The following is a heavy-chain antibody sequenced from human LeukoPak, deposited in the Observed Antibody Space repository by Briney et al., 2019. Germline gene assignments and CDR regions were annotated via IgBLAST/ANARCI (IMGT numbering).Heavy chain of an antibody. Sequence: GGSLRLSCAASGFTFDDYAMHWVRQAPGKGLEWVPGISWNSGSIGYADSVKGRFTISRDNAKNSLYLQMNSLRAEDTALYYCAKDSGSYYYDSSGFDYWGQGTLVTVSS. V-gene: IGHV3-9*01. CDR3: AKDSGSYYYDSSGFDY. CDR2: ISWNSGSI. J-gene: IGHJ4*02. D-gene: IGHD3-22*01. CDR1: GFTFDDYA.